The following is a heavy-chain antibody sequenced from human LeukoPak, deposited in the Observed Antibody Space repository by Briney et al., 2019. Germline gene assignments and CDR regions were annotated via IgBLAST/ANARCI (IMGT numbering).Heavy chain of an antibody. V-gene: IGHV4-31*03. J-gene: IGHJ4*02. CDR2: IYYSGST. Sequence: SETLSLTCTVSGGSISSGGYYWSWIRQHPGKGLEWIGYIYYSGSTYYNPSLKSRVTISVDTSKNQFSLKLSSVTAADTAVYYCARYSSSWGKHFDYWGQGTLVTVSS. CDR3: ARYSSSWGKHFDY. D-gene: IGHD6-13*01. CDR1: GGSISSGGYY.